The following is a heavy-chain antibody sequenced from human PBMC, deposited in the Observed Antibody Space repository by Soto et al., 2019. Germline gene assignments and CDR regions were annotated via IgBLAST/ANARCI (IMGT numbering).Heavy chain of an antibody. V-gene: IGHV1-69*12. CDR1: GGTFSTYG. CDR2: IIPMFGTT. D-gene: IGHD4-17*01. Sequence: QVQLVQSGAEVKKPGSSVKVSCKASGGTFSTYGINWVRQAPGQGLQWMGGIIPMFGTTNYAQKFQGRVSLTADEATTTAYTERSSLRSEDTAVHYCARELDLWYGANALPLDYWGQGTLVTVSS. J-gene: IGHJ4*02. CDR3: ARELDLWYGANALPLDY.